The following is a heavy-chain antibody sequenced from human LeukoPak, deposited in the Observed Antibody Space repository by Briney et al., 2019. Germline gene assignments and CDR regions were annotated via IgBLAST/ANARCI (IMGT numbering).Heavy chain of an antibody. J-gene: IGHJ4*02. V-gene: IGHV1-69*13. Sequence: SVKVSCKASGGTFSSDAISWVRQAPGQWLEWMGGIIPIFGTANYAQKFQGRVTITADESTSTAYMELSSLGSEDTAVYYCARDLEDYYDSSGYYSGYWGQGTLVTVSS. CDR3: ARDLEDYYDSSGYYSGY. CDR1: GGTFSSDA. D-gene: IGHD3-22*01. CDR2: IIPIFGTA.